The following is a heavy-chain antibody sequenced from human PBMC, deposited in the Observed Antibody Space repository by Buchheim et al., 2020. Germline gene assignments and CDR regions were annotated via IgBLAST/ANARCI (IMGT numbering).Heavy chain of an antibody. CDR2: INPSGGST. D-gene: IGHD3-3*01. CDR1: GYTFTSYY. CDR3: AGVKYDFWSGYYTPEYYYYGMDV. V-gene: IGHV1-46*01. J-gene: IGHJ6*02. Sequence: QVQLVQSGAEVKKPGASVKVSCKASGYTFTSYYMHWVRQAPGQGLEWMGIINPSGGSTSYAQKFQGRVTMTRDTSTSTVYMELSSLRSEDTAVYYCAGVKYDFWSGYYTPEYYYYGMDVWGQGTT.